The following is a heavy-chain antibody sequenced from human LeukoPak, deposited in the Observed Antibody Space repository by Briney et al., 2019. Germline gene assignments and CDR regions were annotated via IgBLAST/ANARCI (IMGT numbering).Heavy chain of an antibody. J-gene: IGHJ4*02. CDR2: INPSGGST. D-gene: IGHD3-10*01. CDR3: ARDQRSATMVRGVIKN. CDR1: GYTFTSYY. Sequence: ASVTVSCKASGYTFTSYYMHWVRQAPGQGLEWMGIINPSGGSTSYAQKFQGRVTMTRDTSTSTVYMELSSLRSEDTAVYYCARDQRSATMVRGVIKNWGQGTLVTVSS. V-gene: IGHV1-46*01.